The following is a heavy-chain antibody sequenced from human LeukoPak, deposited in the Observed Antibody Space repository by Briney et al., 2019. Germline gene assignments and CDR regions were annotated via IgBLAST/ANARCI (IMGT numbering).Heavy chain of an antibody. J-gene: IGHJ4*02. D-gene: IGHD3-10*01. CDR2: ISSSGSTI. Sequence: GGSLRLSCAASGFTFSGSVMSWVRQAPGKGLEWVSYISSSGSTIYYADSVKGRFTISRDNAKNSLYLQMNSLRAEDTAVYYCARAGMVRGVINYWGQGTLVTVSS. V-gene: IGHV3-48*03. CDR3: ARAGMVRGVINY. CDR1: GFTFSGSV.